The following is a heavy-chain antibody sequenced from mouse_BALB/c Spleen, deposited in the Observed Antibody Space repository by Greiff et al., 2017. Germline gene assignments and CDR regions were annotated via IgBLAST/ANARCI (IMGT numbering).Heavy chain of an antibody. CDR2: INPYNDGT. Sequence: EVQLQQSGPELVKPGASVKMFCKASGYTFTSYVMHWVKQKPGQGLEWIGYINPYNDGTKYNEKFKGKATLTSDKSSSTAYMELSSLTSEDSAVYYCATGSSYWYFDVWGEGTTVTVSS. J-gene: IGHJ1*01. CDR1: GYTFTSYV. D-gene: IGHD1-1*01. CDR3: ATGSSYWYFDV. V-gene: IGHV1-14*01.